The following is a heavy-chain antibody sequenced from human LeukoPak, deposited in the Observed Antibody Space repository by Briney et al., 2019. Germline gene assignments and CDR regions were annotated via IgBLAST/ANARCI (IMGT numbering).Heavy chain of an antibody. CDR2: IYYSGST. CDR3: ARGVLRFLEWLKYYFDY. J-gene: IGHJ4*02. CDR1: IGSISSGDYY. V-gene: IGHV4-30-4*08. Sequence: SETLSLTSTVSIGSISSGDYYWSWIRQPPGKGLEWIGYIYYSGSTYYNPSLKSRVTISVDTSKNQFSLKLSSVTAADTAVYYCARGVLRFLEWLKYYFDYWGQGTLVTVSS. D-gene: IGHD3-3*01.